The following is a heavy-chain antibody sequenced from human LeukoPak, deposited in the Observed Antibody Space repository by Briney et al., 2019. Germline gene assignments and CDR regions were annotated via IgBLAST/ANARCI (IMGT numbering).Heavy chain of an antibody. CDR3: ARPAVRGPNWEDAFDI. J-gene: IGHJ3*02. D-gene: IGHD3-10*01. V-gene: IGHV4-39*07. CDR1: GGSISSSSYY. CDR2: INHSGST. Sequence: SETLSLTCTVSGGSISSSSYYWSWIRRSPGKGLEWIGEINHSGSTNYNPSLKSRVTLSVDTSKTQFSLKLTSVTAADTAVYYCARPAVRGPNWEDAFDIWGQGTMVTVSS.